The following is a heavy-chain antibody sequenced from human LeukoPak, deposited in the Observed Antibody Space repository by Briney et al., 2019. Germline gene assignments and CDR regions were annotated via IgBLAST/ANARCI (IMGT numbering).Heavy chain of an antibody. V-gene: IGHV5-51*01. Sequence: KGGESLKISCKGSGYSFTSYRIGWVRQLPGKGLEWMGIIYPGDSDTRYSPSFQGQVTISADKSISTAYLQWSSLKASDTAMYYCARHAWGEQHRQYYYYYMDVWGKGTTVTVSS. D-gene: IGHD3-16*01. CDR2: IYPGDSDT. CDR1: GYSFTSYR. J-gene: IGHJ6*03. CDR3: ARHAWGEQHRQYYYYYMDV.